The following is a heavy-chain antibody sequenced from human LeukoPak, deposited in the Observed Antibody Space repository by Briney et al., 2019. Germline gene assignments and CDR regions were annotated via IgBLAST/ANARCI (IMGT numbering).Heavy chain of an antibody. CDR3: ARVGDCSGGSCYDWFDP. J-gene: IGHJ5*02. CDR2: INPNSGGT. Sequence: GASVKVSCKASGYTFTGYYMHWVRQAPGQGLEWMGWINPNSGGTNYAQKFQGRVTMTRDTSISTAYMELSRLRSDDTAVYYCARVGDCSGGSCYDWFDPWGQGTLVTVSS. CDR1: GYTFTGYY. V-gene: IGHV1-2*02. D-gene: IGHD2-15*01.